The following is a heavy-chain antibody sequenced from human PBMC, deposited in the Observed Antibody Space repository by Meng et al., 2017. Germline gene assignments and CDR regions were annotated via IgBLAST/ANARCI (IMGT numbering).Heavy chain of an antibody. V-gene: IGHV3-7*01. CDR3: ARDSWVGMFDPERYCSGGSCLAGSSDY. J-gene: IGHJ4*02. CDR1: GFTFSSYW. Sequence: GESLKISCAASGFTFSSYWMSWVRQAPGKGLEWVANIKQDGSEKYYADSVKGRFTISRDNAKNSLYLQMNSLRAEDTAVYYCARDSWVGMFDPERYCSGGSCLAGSSDYWGQGTLVTVSS. D-gene: IGHD2-15*01. CDR2: IKQDGSEK.